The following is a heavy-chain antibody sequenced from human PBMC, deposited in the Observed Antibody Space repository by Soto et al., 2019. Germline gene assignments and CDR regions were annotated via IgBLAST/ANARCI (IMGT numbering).Heavy chain of an antibody. V-gene: IGHV4-30-4*01. CDR1: GGSISSGDYY. CDR2: IYYSGST. J-gene: IGHJ4*02. Sequence: SETLSLTCTVSGGSISSGDYYWSWIRQPPGKGLEWIGYIYYSGSTYYNPSLKSRVTISVDTSKNQFSLKLSSVTAADTAVYYCSRVGGFGATTIDYWGQGTLVTVSS. CDR3: SRVGGFGATTIDY. D-gene: IGHD3-10*01.